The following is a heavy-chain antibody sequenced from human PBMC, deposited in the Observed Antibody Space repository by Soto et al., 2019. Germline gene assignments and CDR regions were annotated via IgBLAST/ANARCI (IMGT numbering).Heavy chain of an antibody. Sequence: GGSLRLSCAASGFTFSSYWMSWVRQAPGKGLEWVANIKQDGSEKYYVDSVKGRVTISRDNAKNSLYLQMNSLRAEDTAVYYCALRDFWSVSGSYYFDYWGQGTLVTVSS. V-gene: IGHV3-7*03. J-gene: IGHJ4*02. CDR1: GFTFSSYW. CDR3: ALRDFWSVSGSYYFDY. CDR2: IKQDGSEK. D-gene: IGHD3-3*01.